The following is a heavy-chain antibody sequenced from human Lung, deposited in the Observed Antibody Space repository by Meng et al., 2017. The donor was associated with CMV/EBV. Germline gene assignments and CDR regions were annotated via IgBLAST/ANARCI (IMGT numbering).Heavy chain of an antibody. CDR1: TLTFRSYW. J-gene: IGHJ4*02. CDR3: AKDGGGRGHQAY. V-gene: IGHV3-7*04. Sequence: ESXKISXADSTLTFRSYWMSWVRQAPGNGLGWVANIKQDGSEKFYADSVKVRSTITRDNAQKSLHLEMSNPRGEDTAVYYCAKDGGGRGHQAYWGRGPLVTVSS. D-gene: IGHD3-16*01. CDR2: IKQDGSEK.